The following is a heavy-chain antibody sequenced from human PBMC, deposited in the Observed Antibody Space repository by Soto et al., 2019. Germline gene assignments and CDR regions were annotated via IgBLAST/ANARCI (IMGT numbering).Heavy chain of an antibody. CDR1: SFTFRNYA. V-gene: IGHV3-23*01. CDR3: AKDRFGIVGPVDY. Sequence: QLGGSLRLSCEASSFTFRNYAMSWVRQAPGKGLECVSCISGSGDEAFYSDSVKGRFTITRDNSGNTLYLHMTRLRVDDTAIYYCAKDRFGIVGPVDYWGQGILVTVSS. D-gene: IGHD1-26*01. CDR2: ISGSGDEA. J-gene: IGHJ4*02.